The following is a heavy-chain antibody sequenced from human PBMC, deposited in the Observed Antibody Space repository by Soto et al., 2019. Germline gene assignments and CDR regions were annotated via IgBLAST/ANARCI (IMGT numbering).Heavy chain of an antibody. D-gene: IGHD3-22*01. V-gene: IGHV3-23*01. J-gene: IGHJ3*02. CDR2: ISGSGGST. CDR3: AKPYYYDSSGEEDAFDI. CDR1: GFTFSSYA. Sequence: GGSLRLSCAASGFTFSSYAMSWVRQAPGKGLEWVSAISGSGGSTYYADSAKGRFTISRDNSKNTLYLQMNSLRAEDTAVYYCAKPYYYDSSGEEDAFDIWGQGAMVTV.